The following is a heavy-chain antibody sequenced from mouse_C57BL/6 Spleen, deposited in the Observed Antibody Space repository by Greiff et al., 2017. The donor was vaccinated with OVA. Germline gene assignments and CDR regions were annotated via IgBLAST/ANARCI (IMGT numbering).Heavy chain of an antibody. J-gene: IGHJ3*01. D-gene: IGHD3-2*02. V-gene: IGHV1-15*01. Sequence: QVQLQQSGAELVRPGASVTLSCKASGYTFTDYEMHWVKQTPVHGLEWIGAIDPETGGTAYNQKFKGKAILTADKSSSTAYMELRSLTSEDSAVYYCTRGTAQATRFAYWGQGTLVTVSA. CDR1: GYTFTDYE. CDR2: IDPETGGT. CDR3: TRGTAQATRFAY.